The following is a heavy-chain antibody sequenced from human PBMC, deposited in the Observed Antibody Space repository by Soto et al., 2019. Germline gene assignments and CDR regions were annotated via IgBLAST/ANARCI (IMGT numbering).Heavy chain of an antibody. J-gene: IGHJ4*01. Sequence: EVQLVESGGGLVKPGGSLRLSCAASGFTFSSYSMNWVRQAPGKGLEWVSSISSSSSYIYYADSVKGRFTISRDNAKNSLYLQMNSLRAEDSAVYYCARDGYDYGDYEAIDYWGHGTLVTVSS. D-gene: IGHD4-17*01. CDR2: ISSSSSYI. CDR1: GFTFSSYS. V-gene: IGHV3-21*01. CDR3: ARDGYDYGDYEAIDY.